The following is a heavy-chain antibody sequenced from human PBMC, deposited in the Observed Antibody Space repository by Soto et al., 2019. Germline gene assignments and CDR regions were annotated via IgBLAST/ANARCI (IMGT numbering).Heavy chain of an antibody. D-gene: IGHD3-22*01. CDR3: ARDARGCDSSGYYLPFYY. CDR2: ISAYNGNT. CDR1: GYTFTNYG. J-gene: IGHJ4*02. V-gene: IGHV1-18*01. Sequence: QVQLVQSGADVKKPGASVNVSCKASGYTFTNYGISWVRQAPGQGLEWMGWISAYNGNTNYAQQIQGRVTMTTDTSTSPEYMELRSLRSDDTAVYYCARDARGCDSSGYYLPFYYWGQGPLVNVSS.